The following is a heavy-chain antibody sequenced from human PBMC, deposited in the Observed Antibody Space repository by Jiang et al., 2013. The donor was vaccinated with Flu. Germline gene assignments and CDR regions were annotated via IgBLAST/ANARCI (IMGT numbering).Heavy chain of an antibody. V-gene: IGHV4-59*01. J-gene: IGHJ6*02. CDR1: GGSFSNYY. D-gene: IGHD5-18*01. Sequence: GPGLVKPSETLSLTCTISGGSFSNYYWSWIRQSPGKGLEWLGYIYYSGSAIYNPSLKSRVAISVDTSKNQLSLKLSSMTAADTAFYYCARDGAAMVTPYGMDVWGQ. CDR3: ARDGAAMVTPYGMDV. CDR2: IYYSGSA.